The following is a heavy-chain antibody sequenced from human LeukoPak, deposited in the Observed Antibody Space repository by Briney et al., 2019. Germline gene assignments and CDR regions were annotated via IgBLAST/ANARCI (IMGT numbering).Heavy chain of an antibody. CDR2: IHSGGGT. D-gene: IGHD3-3*01. V-gene: IGHV3-66*01. CDR1: GFPLSSNY. Sequence: GGSLSLSCAASGFPLSSNYMSWVRQAPGKGLELVSVIHSGGGTYYADSGKGRFTISRDISENTLYLQMNSLRAEDTAVYYCARVPFYDFWSGPGYFDYWGQGTLVTVPS. J-gene: IGHJ4*02. CDR3: ARVPFYDFWSGPGYFDY.